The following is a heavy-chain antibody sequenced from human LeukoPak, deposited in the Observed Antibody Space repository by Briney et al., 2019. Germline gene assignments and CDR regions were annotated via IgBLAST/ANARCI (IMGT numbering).Heavy chain of an antibody. D-gene: IGHD3-9*01. J-gene: IGHJ4*02. V-gene: IGHV4-34*01. CDR3: ARRREYYDILTGQPRGPADY. CDR2: INHSGST. Sequence: RPSETLSLTCAVYGGSFSGYCWSWIRQPPGKGLEWIGEINHSGSTNYNPSLKSRVTISVDTSKNQFSLKLSSVTAADTAVYYCARRREYYDILTGQPRGPADYWGQGTLVTVSS. CDR1: GGSFSGYC.